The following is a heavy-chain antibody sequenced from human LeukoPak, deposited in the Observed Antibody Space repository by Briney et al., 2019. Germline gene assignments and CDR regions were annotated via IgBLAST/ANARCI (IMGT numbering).Heavy chain of an antibody. V-gene: IGHV3-7*01. Sequence: PGGSLRLSCPASGFTFSSYWMSWVRQAPGRGLEWVANIKQDGSEKYYVDSVRGRFTISRDNAKNSLYLQMYSLRAEDTAVYYCARDQSYYDFWSGYYRPVDYWGQGTLVTVSS. D-gene: IGHD3-3*01. CDR1: GFTFSSYW. CDR2: IKQDGSEK. CDR3: ARDQSYYDFWSGYYRPVDY. J-gene: IGHJ4*02.